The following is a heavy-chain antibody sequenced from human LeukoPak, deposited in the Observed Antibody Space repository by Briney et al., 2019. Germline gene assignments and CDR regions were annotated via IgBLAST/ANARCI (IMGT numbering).Heavy chain of an antibody. Sequence: GGPVKVSCKASGYTFTSYDINWVRQATGQGLEWMGWMNPNSGNTGYAQKFQGRVTMTRNTSISTAYMELSSLRSEDTAVYYCARGRGIVATIYYYYYGMDVWGQGTTVTVSS. CDR2: MNPNSGNT. J-gene: IGHJ6*02. D-gene: IGHD5-12*01. CDR1: GYTFTSYD. V-gene: IGHV1-8*01. CDR3: ARGRGIVATIYYYYYGMDV.